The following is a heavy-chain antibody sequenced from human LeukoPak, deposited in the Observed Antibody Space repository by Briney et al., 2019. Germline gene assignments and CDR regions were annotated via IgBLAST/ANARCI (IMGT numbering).Heavy chain of an antibody. CDR2: ISGSSRHK. CDR3: ARTANFAAGYYIDY. J-gene: IGHJ4*02. CDR1: GFTFSSYT. Sequence: GGSLRLSCSASGFTFSSYTMNWVRQAPGKGLEWVSSISGSSRHKYYADSVKGRFTISRDNAKNSLYLQMNSLRAEDTAVYYCARTANFAAGYYIDYWGQGTLVTVSS. V-gene: IGHV3-21*01. D-gene: IGHD6-13*01.